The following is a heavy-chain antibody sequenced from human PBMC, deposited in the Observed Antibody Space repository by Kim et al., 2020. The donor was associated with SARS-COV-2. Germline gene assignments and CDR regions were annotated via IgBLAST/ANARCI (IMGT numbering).Heavy chain of an antibody. CDR1: GDSVSSNNAA. CDR3: AREVEYSGSYLGYYYYYGMDV. V-gene: IGHV6-1*01. D-gene: IGHD1-26*01. Sequence: SQTLSLTCAISGDSVSSNNAAWNWIRQSPSRGLEWLGRTYYRSKWYNDYAVSVKSRITINPDTSKNQFSLQLNSVTPEDTAVYYCAREVEYSGSYLGYYYYYGMDVWGQGTTVTVSS. CDR2: TYYRSKWYN. J-gene: IGHJ6*02.